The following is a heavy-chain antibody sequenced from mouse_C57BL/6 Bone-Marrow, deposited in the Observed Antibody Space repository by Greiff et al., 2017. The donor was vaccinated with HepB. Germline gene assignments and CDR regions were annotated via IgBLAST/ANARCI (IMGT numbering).Heavy chain of an antibody. CDR1: GYTFTSYW. Sequence: VQLQQPGAELVKPGASVKLSCKASGYTFTSYWMQWVKQRPGQGLEWIGEIDPSDSYTNYNQKFKGKATLTVDTSSSTAYMQLSSLTSEDSAVYYCAKGWLLRWYYFDYWGQGTTLTVSS. CDR2: IDPSDSYT. V-gene: IGHV1-50*01. CDR3: AKGWLLRWYYFDY. J-gene: IGHJ2*01. D-gene: IGHD2-3*01.